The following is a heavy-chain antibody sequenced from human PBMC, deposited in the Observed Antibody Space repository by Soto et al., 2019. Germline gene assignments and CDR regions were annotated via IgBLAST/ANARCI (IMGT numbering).Heavy chain of an antibody. CDR3: ARDLYYSSGRYVDHDAFDI. D-gene: IGHD6-19*01. CDR2: ISPHNDRT. J-gene: IGHJ3*02. Sequence: QVQLVQSGADVKKPGASVKVSCKASGYNFTSYGISWVRQAPGQGLEWMGWISPHNDRTKYARRFQDRVTMTTETPTRTVYMELGSLRSDDTAVYYCARDLYYSSGRYVDHDAFDIWGQGTVVTVSS. V-gene: IGHV1-18*01. CDR1: GYNFTSYG.